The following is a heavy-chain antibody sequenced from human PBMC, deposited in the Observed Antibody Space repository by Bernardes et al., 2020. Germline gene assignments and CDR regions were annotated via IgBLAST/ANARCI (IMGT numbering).Heavy chain of an antibody. V-gene: IGHV3-48*01. D-gene: IGHD2-21*01. CDR2: ISRRSKNI. J-gene: IGHJ3*02. CDR1: GFTFNTHT. Sequence: GGALRLPCAAPGFTFNTHTLHWVRPAPGKGLEGVSYISRRSKNIYYADSVKGRFTISRHNAKKSLYLQMNSLRAEDTAVYYCARAAYCGGACYLEDAFDIWGQGTMVTVSS. CDR3: ARAAYCGGACYLEDAFDI.